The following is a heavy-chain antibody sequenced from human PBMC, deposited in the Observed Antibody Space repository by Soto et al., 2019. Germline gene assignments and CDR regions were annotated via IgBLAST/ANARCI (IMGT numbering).Heavy chain of an antibody. J-gene: IGHJ3*02. Sequence: WVGGVPQKKGKGLEWMGIIYPGDSNTRYSPSLQGQVTISADKSISTAYLQWSSLKASDTAMYYCARLQGSSSYDAFDIWGQGTMVTVSS. CDR2: IYPGDSNT. CDR1: W. CDR3: ARLQGSSSYDAFDI. V-gene: IGHV5-51*01. D-gene: IGHD6-6*01.